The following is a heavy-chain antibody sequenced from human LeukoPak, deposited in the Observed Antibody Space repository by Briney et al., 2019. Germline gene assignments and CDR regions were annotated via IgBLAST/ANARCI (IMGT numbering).Heavy chain of an antibody. Sequence: GASVKVSCKASVWTFTSYGISWVRQAPGQGLEWMGWISAYNGNTNYAQKLQGRVTMTTDTSTSTAYMELRSLRSDDTAVYYCARGMYSICWGSGRPFDCWGQGTLVTVSS. CDR2: ISAYNGNT. CDR3: ARGMYSICWGSGRPFDC. D-gene: IGHD6-13*01. V-gene: IGHV1-18*01. CDR1: VWTFTSYG. J-gene: IGHJ4*02.